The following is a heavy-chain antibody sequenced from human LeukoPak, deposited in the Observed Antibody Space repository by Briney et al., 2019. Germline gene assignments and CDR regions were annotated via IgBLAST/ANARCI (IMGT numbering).Heavy chain of an antibody. V-gene: IGHV3-15*01. Sequence: PGGSLRLSCAASGFTFSNAWLNCVRQAPGKGLEWVGHIKSKTDGGTTDYAAPVKGRFTISREDSKNTLFLQMNSLKTEDTAVYYCTLPWGSGSYYGYWGEGTLVTVSS. CDR1: GFTFSNAW. D-gene: IGHD3-10*01. CDR2: IKSKTDGGTT. J-gene: IGHJ4*02. CDR3: TLPWGSGSYYGY.